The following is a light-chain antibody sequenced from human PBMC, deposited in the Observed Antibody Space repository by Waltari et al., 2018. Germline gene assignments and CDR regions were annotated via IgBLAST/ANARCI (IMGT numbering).Light chain of an antibody. CDR3: QKYDTSPFS. J-gene: IGKJ3*01. Sequence: VILTQSPATLSLSPGERATHSCRASQSIGTYLTWYQQKPGQAPRLLIYGASSRATGIPDRFSGSGSVTDFTLTITNLEPEDFAVYYCQKYDTSPFSFGPGTKLEIK. CDR1: QSIGTY. CDR2: GAS. V-gene: IGKV3-20*01.